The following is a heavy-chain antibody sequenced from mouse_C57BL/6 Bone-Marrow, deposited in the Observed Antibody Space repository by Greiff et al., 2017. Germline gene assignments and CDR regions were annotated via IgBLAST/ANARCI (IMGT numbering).Heavy chain of an antibody. CDR2: GQGLEWIG. V-gene: IGHV1-87*01. CDR3: AEDSAVDYCAYLFLRGAYYVDY. D-gene: IGHD1-1*01. CDR1: YTFSRRVH. J-gene: IGHJ2*01. Sequence: QVQLQQSGPELARPWASVKISCQAFYTFSRRVHFAIRDTNYWMQWVKQRPGQGLEWIGAIYPGHGDTSYNQKFKGKATLTADKSSSTAYMQLITLTAEDSAVDYCAYLFLRGAYYVDYWGQGTTLTVSS.